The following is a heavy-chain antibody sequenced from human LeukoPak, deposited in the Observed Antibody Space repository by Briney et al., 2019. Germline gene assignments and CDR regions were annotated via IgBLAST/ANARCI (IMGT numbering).Heavy chain of an antibody. CDR1: GGTFSSYA. V-gene: IGHV1-69*13. J-gene: IGHJ4*02. CDR3: ARKIEYSSSSLEYYFDY. D-gene: IGHD6-6*01. CDR2: IIPIFGTA. Sequence: SVKVSCKASGGTFSSYAISWVRQAPGQGLEWMGGIIPIFGTANYAQKFQGRVTITADESTSTAYMELSSLRSDDTAVYYCARKIEYSSSSLEYYFDYWGQGTLVTVSS.